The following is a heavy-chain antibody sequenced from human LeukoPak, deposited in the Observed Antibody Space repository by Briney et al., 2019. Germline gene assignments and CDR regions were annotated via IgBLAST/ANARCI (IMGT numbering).Heavy chain of an antibody. J-gene: IGHJ4*02. CDR3: ARHNYDILTGYYSFDY. Sequence: SGTLSLTCAVSGVSLSSSNWWRWVRQPPGKGLEWSGDIYHSGSTNFNPSLKSRVTISVDKSKNQFSLKLSSVPAADTAVYYCARHNYDILTGYYSFDYWGQGTLVTVSS. CDR1: GVSLSSSNW. V-gene: IGHV4-4*02. D-gene: IGHD3-9*01. CDR2: IYHSGST.